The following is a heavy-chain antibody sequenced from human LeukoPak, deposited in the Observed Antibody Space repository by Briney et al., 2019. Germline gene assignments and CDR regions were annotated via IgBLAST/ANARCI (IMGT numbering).Heavy chain of an antibody. CDR2: IYYSGST. J-gene: IGHJ4*02. CDR1: GVSISSSSYY. D-gene: IGHD4-23*01. Sequence: PSETLSLTCTVSGVSISSSSYYWGWIRQPPGKGLEWIGSIYYSGSTYYNPSLKSRVTISVDTSKNQFSLKLSSVTAADTAVYYCARHRRWRGFFDYWGQGTLVTVSS. V-gene: IGHV4-39*01. CDR3: ARHRRWRGFFDY.